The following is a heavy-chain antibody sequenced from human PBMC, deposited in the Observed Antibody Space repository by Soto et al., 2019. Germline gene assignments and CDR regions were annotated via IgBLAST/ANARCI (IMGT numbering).Heavy chain of an antibody. CDR3: ARDRIAPNYMKFDP. CDR2: IYYSGST. D-gene: IGHD1-7*01. V-gene: IGHV4-30-4*01. J-gene: IGHJ5*02. CDR1: GASISSGDYY. Sequence: QLQLQESGPGLVKPSQTLSLTCTVSGASISSGDYYWSWIRQPPGKGLEYIGYIYYSGSTSYNPSLKSRVTISLDTSKNQFSLKLTSVTAADTAVYYCARDRIAPNYMKFDPWGQGTLVTVSS.